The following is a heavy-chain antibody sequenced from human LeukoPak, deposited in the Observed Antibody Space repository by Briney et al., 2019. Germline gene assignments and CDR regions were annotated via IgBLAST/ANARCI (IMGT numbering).Heavy chain of an antibody. J-gene: IGHJ6*03. CDR2: IYSGGST. D-gene: IGHD7-27*01. Sequence: GGSLRLSCAASGFTVSSNYMSWVRQAPGKGLEWVSVIYSGGSTYYADSVKGRFTISRDSSKNTLYLQMNSLRAEDTAVYYCARARWGSGYYYYYMDVWGKGTTVIVS. CDR3: ARARWGSGYYYYYMDV. CDR1: GFTVSSNY. V-gene: IGHV3-53*01.